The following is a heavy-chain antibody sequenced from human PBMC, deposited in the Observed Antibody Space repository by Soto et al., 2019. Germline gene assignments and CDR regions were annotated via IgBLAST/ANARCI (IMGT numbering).Heavy chain of an antibody. D-gene: IGHD3-22*01. Sequence: SETLSLTCAVYCGSFSGYYWSWIRQPPGKGLEWIGEINHSGSTNYNPSLKSRVTLSVDTSTNQCSLTLSSMTAADTAVYYCALRSMAVVPEYWGQGTLVTVSS. CDR3: ALRSMAVVPEY. CDR1: CGSFSGYY. CDR2: INHSGST. J-gene: IGHJ4*02. V-gene: IGHV4-34*01.